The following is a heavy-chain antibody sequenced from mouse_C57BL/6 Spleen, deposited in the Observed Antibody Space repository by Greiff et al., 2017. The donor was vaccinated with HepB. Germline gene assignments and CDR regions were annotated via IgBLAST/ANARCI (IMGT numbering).Heavy chain of an antibody. CDR2: ISSGGSYT. CDR1: GFTFSSYG. V-gene: IGHV5-6*01. J-gene: IGHJ2*01. CDR3: ARHAPYYGSSSFDY. Sequence: EVQGVESGGDLVKPGGSLKLSCAASGFTFSSYGMSWVRQTPDKRLEWVATISSGGSYTYYPDSVKGRFTISRDNAKNTLYLQMSSLKSEDTAMYYCARHAPYYGSSSFDYWGQGTTLSVSS. D-gene: IGHD1-1*01.